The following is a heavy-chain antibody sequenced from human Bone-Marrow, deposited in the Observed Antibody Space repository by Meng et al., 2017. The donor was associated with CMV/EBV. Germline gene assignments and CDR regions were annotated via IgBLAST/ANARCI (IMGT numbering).Heavy chain of an antibody. D-gene: IGHD1-14*01. CDR3: ARAYNVPGWFDP. J-gene: IGHJ5*02. CDR2: ISGSSTTT. V-gene: IGHV3-11*01. CDR1: EFTFSDYY. Sequence: GGSLRLSCAASEFTFSDYYMSWIRQAPGKGPEWLSYISGSSTTTYYADSVKGRFTISMDNAKKSLYLQMNSLRAEDTAVYYCARAYNVPGWFDPWGQGTPVTVSS.